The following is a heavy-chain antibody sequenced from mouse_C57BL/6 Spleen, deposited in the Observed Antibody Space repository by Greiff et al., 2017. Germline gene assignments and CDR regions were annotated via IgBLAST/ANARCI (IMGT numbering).Heavy chain of an antibody. V-gene: IGHV1-64*01. CDR3: AREGGRYYFDY. Sequence: QVQLQQPGAELVKPGASVKLSCKASGYTFTSYWMHWVKQRPGQGLEWIGMIHPNSGSTNYNEKFKSKATLTVDKSSSTAYMQLSSLTSEDSAVYYCAREGGRYYFDYWGQGTTLTVSS. CDR1: GYTFTSYW. J-gene: IGHJ2*01. CDR2: IHPNSGST.